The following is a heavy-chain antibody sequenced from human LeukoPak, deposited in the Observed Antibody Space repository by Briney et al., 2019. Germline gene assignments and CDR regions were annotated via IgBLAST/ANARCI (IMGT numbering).Heavy chain of an antibody. J-gene: IGHJ3*02. CDR1: GYTFTGYF. CDR3: ARGPPDCSSTSCYAFDAFDI. D-gene: IGHD2-2*01. CDR2: INPNSGGT. Sequence: ASVTVSCKASGYTFTGYFMHWVRQAPGQGLEWMGWINPNSGGTNYAQKFQGRVTMTRDTSISTAYMELSRLRSDDTAVYYCARGPPDCSSTSCYAFDAFDIWGQGTMVTVSS. V-gene: IGHV1-2*02.